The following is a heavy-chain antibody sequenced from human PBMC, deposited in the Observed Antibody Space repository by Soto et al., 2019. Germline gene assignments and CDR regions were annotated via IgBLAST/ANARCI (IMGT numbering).Heavy chain of an antibody. V-gene: IGHV4-39*01. CDR3: ASLHRESSFDY. CDR1: GGSISSSSYY. CDR2: IYYSGST. J-gene: IGHJ4*02. D-gene: IGHD3-10*01. Sequence: SETLSLTCTVSGGSISSSSYYWGWIRQPPGKGLEWIGSIYYSGSTYYNPSLKSRVTISVDTSKNQFSLKLSSVTAADTAVYYYASLHRESSFDYWGQGTLVTVSS.